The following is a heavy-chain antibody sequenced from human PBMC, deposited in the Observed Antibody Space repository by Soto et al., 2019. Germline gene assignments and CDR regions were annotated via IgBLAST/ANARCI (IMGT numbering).Heavy chain of an antibody. CDR1: GFPFSSYA. CDR3: ANDLSIWSGYYPTNYGMDV. CDR2: ISGSGGST. D-gene: IGHD3-3*01. J-gene: IGHJ6*02. V-gene: IGHV3-23*01. Sequence: PGGSLRLSCSPSGFPFSSYAMSWVRQAQGKGLEWVSAISGSGGSTYYADSVKGRFTISRDNSKNTLYLQMNSLRAEDTAVYYCANDLSIWSGYYPTNYGMDVWGQGTTVTVSS.